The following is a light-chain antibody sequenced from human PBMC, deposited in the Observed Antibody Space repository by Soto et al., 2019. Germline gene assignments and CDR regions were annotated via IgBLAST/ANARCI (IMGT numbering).Light chain of an antibody. Sequence: DIVMTQSPDSLAVSLGERATINCKSSQSVLYSSNNKNYLAWYQQRPGQPPKLLIYWASTRESGVPYRFSGSGSGTDFTLTITSLQAEDVAVYYCQQYESTPPTFGQGTKLKIK. CDR2: WAS. CDR1: QSVLYSSNNKNY. V-gene: IGKV4-1*01. J-gene: IGKJ2*01. CDR3: QQYESTPPT.